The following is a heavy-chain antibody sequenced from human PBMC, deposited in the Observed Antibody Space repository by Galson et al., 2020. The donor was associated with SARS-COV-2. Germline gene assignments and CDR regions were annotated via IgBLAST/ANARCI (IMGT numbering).Heavy chain of an antibody. CDR1: GFAFRSYV. Sequence: GGSLRLSCSASGFAFRSYVMHWVRQAPGKGLEWVAVISSDGSLTYHADSVKGRFTTSRDNSQNTLYLQMSSLTPEDTAVYHCARAGSSSGWKHWNDYFGMVVWGQGTTFTVSS. CDR2: ISSDGSLT. J-gene: IGHJ6*02. CDR3: ARAGSSSGWKHWNDYFGMVV. V-gene: IGHV3-30*03. D-gene: IGHD6-19*01.